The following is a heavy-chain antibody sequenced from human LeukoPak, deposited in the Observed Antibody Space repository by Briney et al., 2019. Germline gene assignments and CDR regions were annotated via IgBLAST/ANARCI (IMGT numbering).Heavy chain of an antibody. CDR1: GFNFSSYS. J-gene: IGHJ4*02. V-gene: IGHV3-48*01. D-gene: IGHD6-13*01. CDR3: ARDFIAAADYY. CDR2: ITSTSTTI. Sequence: GGSLRLSCSASGFNFSSYSMNWVRQAPGKGLQWLSYITSTSTTIYYADSVKGRFTISRDNSKNTLYLQMNSLRAEDTAVYYCARDFIAAADYYWGQGTLVTVSS.